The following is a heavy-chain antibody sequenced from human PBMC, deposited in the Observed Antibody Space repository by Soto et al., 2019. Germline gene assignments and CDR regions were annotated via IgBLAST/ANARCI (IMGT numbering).Heavy chain of an antibody. D-gene: IGHD5-12*01. CDR3: AKLWLNLTRNNYIDY. V-gene: IGHV3-23*01. Sequence: GSLRLSCAASEFSFGSYAMHWVRQAPGKGLECVSAISGSGGNTYYADSVKGRFTISRDNSKNTLYLQMNSLRAEDTAVYYCAKLWLNLTRNNYIDYWGQGTLVTVSS. CDR2: ISGSGGNT. CDR1: EFSFGSYA. J-gene: IGHJ4*02.